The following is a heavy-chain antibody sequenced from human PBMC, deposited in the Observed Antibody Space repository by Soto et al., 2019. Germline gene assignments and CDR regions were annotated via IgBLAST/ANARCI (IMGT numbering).Heavy chain of an antibody. J-gene: IGHJ4*02. V-gene: IGHV3-30*18. CDR2: ISYNGHDK. Sequence: QVQLVESGGGVVHPGRSLRLSCAASGFTFSSFGMHWVRQAPGKGLEWVALISYNGHDKYYADSVKGRFTISRDNSKNTLYLQMNSLSPEDTAVYYCAKVGGAGTARLYFDYWGQGTLVTVSS. CDR3: AKVGGAGTARLYFDY. CDR1: GFTFSSFG. D-gene: IGHD6-19*01.